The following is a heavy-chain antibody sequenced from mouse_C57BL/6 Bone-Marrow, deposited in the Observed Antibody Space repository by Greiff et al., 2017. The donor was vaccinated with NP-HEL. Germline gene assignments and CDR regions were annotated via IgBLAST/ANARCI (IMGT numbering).Heavy chain of an antibody. CDR1: GYTFTSSW. J-gene: IGHJ1*03. V-gene: IGHV1-7*01. CDR3: ARKNTNWYFDV. D-gene: IGHD5-1-1*01. Sequence: VQLQQSGAELAKPGASVKLSCKASGYTFTSSWMHWVKQRPGQGLEWIGYINPSSGYPKYNQKFKDKATLTADKSSSTAYMQLSSLTYEDSAVYYCARKNTNWYFDVWGTGTTVTVSS. CDR2: INPSSGYP.